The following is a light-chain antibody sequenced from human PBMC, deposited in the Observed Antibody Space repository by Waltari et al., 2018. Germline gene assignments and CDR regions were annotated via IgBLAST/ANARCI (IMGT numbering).Light chain of an antibody. CDR2: SAS. CDR3: QQGNRFPPT. J-gene: IGKJ1*01. V-gene: IGKV1-12*01. CDR1: QDISSW. Sequence: DIQMTQSPSSVSASVGERVTITCRASQDISSWLAWYQQKPGKAPKLLIYSASALQSGVPSRSSGSGSGTDFTLTINILQPEDFATYYCQQGNRFPPTFGQGTKVEIK.